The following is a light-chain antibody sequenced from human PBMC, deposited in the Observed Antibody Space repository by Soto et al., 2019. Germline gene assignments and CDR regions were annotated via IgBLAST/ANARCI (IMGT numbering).Light chain of an antibody. J-gene: IGLJ2*01. CDR1: SSNIGTNT. CDR2: SSD. V-gene: IGLV1-44*01. CDR3: AAWDDSLNGVV. Sequence: QSLLTQPPSASGTPGQRVTISCSGSSSNIGTNTVNWYHQLPGTAPKLLIYSSDQRPSGVPDRFSGSKSGTSASLAISGLQSEDEADYFCAAWDDSLNGVVFGGGTKVTVL.